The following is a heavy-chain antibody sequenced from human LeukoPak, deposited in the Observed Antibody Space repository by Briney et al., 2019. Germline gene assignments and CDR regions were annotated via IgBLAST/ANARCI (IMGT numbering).Heavy chain of an antibody. J-gene: IGHJ4*02. V-gene: IGHV3-33*01. Sequence: PGRSLRLSCAASGFTFSSYGMHWVRQAPGKGLEWVAVIWYDGSNKYYADSVRGRFSVSRDNSKNTVYLQMDSLRADDTSVYYCARDGSGWSSDYWGQGTLVTVSS. CDR1: GFTFSSYG. CDR3: ARDGSGWSSDY. CDR2: IWYDGSNK. D-gene: IGHD6-19*01.